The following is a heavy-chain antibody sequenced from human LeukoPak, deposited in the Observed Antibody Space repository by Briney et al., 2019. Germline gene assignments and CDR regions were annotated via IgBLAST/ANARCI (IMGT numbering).Heavy chain of an antibody. Sequence: GGSLRLSCAASGFTFSSYSINWVRQAPGKGLEWVSYISSSSSTIYYADSVKGRFTISRDNAKNSLYLQMNSLRAENTAVYYCARAPYSGSYPFDYWGQGTLVTVSS. CDR1: GFTFSSYS. J-gene: IGHJ4*02. CDR3: ARAPYSGSYPFDY. V-gene: IGHV3-48*01. CDR2: ISSSSSTI. D-gene: IGHD1-26*01.